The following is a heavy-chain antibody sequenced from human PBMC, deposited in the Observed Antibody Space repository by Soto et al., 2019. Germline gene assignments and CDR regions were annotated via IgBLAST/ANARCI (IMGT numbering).Heavy chain of an antibody. CDR2: ISYDGSNE. CDR1: GFAFGSYG. Sequence: QVQLVESGGGVVQPGRSLRLSCAASGFAFGSYGMHWFRQAPGKGLEWVALISYDGSNEYYADSVKGRFTISRDNSKNTLDLQMNSLRADDTAVYYCAKDGNVYTSGWYAPSLDYWGQGTLITVSS. V-gene: IGHV3-30*18. J-gene: IGHJ4*02. CDR3: AKDGNVYTSGWYAPSLDY. D-gene: IGHD6-19*01.